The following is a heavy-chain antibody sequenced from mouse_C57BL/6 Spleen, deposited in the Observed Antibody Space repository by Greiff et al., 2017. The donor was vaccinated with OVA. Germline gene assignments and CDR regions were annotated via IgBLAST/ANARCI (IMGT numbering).Heavy chain of an antibody. D-gene: IGHD1-1*01. CDR2: INPSNGGT. CDR3: AHYYGSSFYWYFDV. Sequence: QVQLQQPGPELVKPGASVKLSCKASGYTFTSYWMHWVKQRPGQGLEWIGNINPSNGGTNYNEKFKSKATLTVDKSSSTAYMQLSSLTSEDSAVYYCAHYYGSSFYWYFDVWGTGTTVTVSS. J-gene: IGHJ1*03. V-gene: IGHV1-53*01. CDR1: GYTFTSYW.